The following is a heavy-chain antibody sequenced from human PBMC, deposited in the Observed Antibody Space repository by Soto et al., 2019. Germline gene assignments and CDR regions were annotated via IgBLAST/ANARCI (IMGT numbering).Heavy chain of an antibody. CDR3: ARHRNYYYYMDV. J-gene: IGHJ6*03. V-gene: IGHV4-59*08. CDR1: GGSISSYY. Sequence: PSETLSLTCTVSGGSISSYYWSWIRQPPGKGLEWIGYIYYSGSTNYNPSLKSRVTISVDTSKNQFSLKLSSVTAADTAVYYCARHRNYYYYMDVWGKGTTVTVSS. CDR2: IYYSGST.